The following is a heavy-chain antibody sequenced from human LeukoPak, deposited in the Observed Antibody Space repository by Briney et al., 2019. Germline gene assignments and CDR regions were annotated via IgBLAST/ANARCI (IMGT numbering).Heavy chain of an antibody. CDR3: AKDRGDFWSGYYLYCFDY. J-gene: IGHJ4*02. CDR1: GFTFSSYA. D-gene: IGHD3-3*01. CDR2: ISGSGGST. Sequence: PGGSLRLSCAASGFTFSSYAMSWVRQAPGKGLEWVSAISGSGGSTYYADSVKGRFTISRDNSKNTLYLQMNSLRAEDTAVYYCAKDRGDFWSGYYLYCFDYWGQGTLVAVSS. V-gene: IGHV3-23*01.